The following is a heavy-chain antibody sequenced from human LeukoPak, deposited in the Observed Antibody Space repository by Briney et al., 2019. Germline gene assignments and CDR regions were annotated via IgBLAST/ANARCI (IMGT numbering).Heavy chain of an antibody. Sequence: GGSLRLSCAASGFTFSTYWMHWVRQAPGKGLVWVSRINGDGSDTSYADSVKGRFTISRDNSKNTLYLQMNSLRAEDTAVYYCAKDRQWLANYFDYWGQGTLVTVSS. CDR3: AKDRQWLANYFDY. CDR1: GFTFSTYW. D-gene: IGHD6-19*01. J-gene: IGHJ4*02. V-gene: IGHV3-74*01. CDR2: INGDGSDT.